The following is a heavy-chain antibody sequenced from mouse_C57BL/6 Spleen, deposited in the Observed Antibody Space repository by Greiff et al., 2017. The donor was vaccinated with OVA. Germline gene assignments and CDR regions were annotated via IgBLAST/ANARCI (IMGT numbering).Heavy chain of an antibody. CDR1: GYTFTSYC. CDR2: IYPGSGST. J-gene: IGHJ4*01. CDR3: ARPLTGERFYAVDY. V-gene: IGHV1-55*01. Sequence: QVQLQQSGAELVKPGASVKMSCKASGYTFTSYCITWVKQRPGQGLEWIGDIYPGSGSTNYNEKFKCKATLTVDTSARTAYMQLSSLTSGDSAVYYCARPLTGERFYAVDYWGQGTSVTVSS.